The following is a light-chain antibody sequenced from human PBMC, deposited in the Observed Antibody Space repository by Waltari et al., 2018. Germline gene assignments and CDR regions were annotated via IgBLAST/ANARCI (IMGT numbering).Light chain of an antibody. CDR2: DTP. CDR1: QSVTNY. Sequence: DIVLTQSPAILSLSPGERASLSCRASQSVTNYLAWYQPKPGQAPRLLIYDTPNRATGIPARFSGSGFGTDFTLTISSLEPEDFAVYYCQQRRDWPLTFGGGTKVEIK. CDR3: QQRRDWPLT. J-gene: IGKJ4*01. V-gene: IGKV3-11*01.